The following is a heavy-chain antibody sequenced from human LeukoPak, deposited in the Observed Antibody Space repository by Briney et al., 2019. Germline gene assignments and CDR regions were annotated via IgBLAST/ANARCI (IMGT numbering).Heavy chain of an antibody. D-gene: IGHD4-23*01. CDR1: GYSISSGYY. Sequence: PSETLSLTCAVSGYSISSGYYWGWIRQPPGKGLEWIGSIYHGGSTYYNPSLKSRVTISVDTSKNQFSLKLSSVTAADTAVYYCARWDTVGYFDYWGQGTLVTVSS. CDR2: IYHGGST. J-gene: IGHJ4*02. CDR3: ARWDTVGYFDY. V-gene: IGHV4-38-2*01.